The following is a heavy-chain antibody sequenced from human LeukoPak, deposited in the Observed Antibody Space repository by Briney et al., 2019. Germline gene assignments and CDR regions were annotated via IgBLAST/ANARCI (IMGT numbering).Heavy chain of an antibody. V-gene: IGHV1-69*05. D-gene: IGHD1-7*01. J-gene: IGHJ4*02. CDR2: IIPIFGTA. Sequence: SVKVSCKASGGTFSSYAISWVRQAPGQGLEWMGGIIPIFGTANYAQKFQGRVTITTDESTSTAYMELSSLRSEDTAVYYCARALPVVPRSVYWNSEYYFDYWGQGTLVTVSS. CDR1: GGTFSSYA. CDR3: ARALPVVPRSVYWNSEYYFDY.